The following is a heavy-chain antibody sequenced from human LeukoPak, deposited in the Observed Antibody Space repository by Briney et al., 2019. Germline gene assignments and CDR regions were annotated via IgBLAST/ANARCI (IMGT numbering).Heavy chain of an antibody. Sequence: GGSLRLSCAPSGFTFRSYWLSWVRQAPGKGLEWVANIKQDGSDKYYVDSVKGRFTISRDNANNPRYLQMNSLRAEDTAVYCCARGLRAIDYWGQGTPVTVSS. CDR2: IKQDGSDK. CDR3: ARGLRAIDY. CDR1: GFTFRSYW. V-gene: IGHV3-7*04. J-gene: IGHJ4*02.